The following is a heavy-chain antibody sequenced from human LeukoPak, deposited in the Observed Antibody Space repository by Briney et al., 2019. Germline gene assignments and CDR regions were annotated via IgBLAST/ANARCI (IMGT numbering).Heavy chain of an antibody. J-gene: IGHJ1*01. CDR1: GFTFDAYG. Sequence: GGSLRLSCAAAGFTFDAYGMHWLRQAPGKAPEWVAVISYDGSNTDYADSVKGRFSISRDRSKNTLYLQMDSLRTEDTAVYYCAKDVPSFQFFLEGSCYLRYFQHWGQGTLVTGSS. CDR2: ISYDGSNT. CDR3: AKDVPSFQFFLEGSCYLRYFQH. V-gene: IGHV3-30*18. D-gene: IGHD3-22*01.